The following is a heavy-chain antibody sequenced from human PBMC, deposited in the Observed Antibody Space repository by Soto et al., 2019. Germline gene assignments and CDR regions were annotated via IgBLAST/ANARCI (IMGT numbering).Heavy chain of an antibody. V-gene: IGHV3-11*05. D-gene: IGHD3-9*01. CDR2: IGGSSSYT. J-gene: IGHJ4*02. CDR3: ARRRPTGYYNY. CDR1: GFPFSDYY. Sequence: QVQLVESGGDLVKPGGSLRLSCAASGFPFSDYYMSWISQAPGKGLEWVSSIGGSSSYTNNSDTVKGPFTISRDNAKNSLYLQMNSLRAEDTAVYYCARRRPTGYYNYWGQGTLVTVSA.